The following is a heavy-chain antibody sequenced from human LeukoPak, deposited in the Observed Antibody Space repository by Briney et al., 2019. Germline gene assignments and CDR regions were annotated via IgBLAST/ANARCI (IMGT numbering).Heavy chain of an antibody. CDR1: GFTVSSNY. J-gene: IGHJ4*02. D-gene: IGHD1-26*01. CDR2: IYSGGST. V-gene: IGHV3-53*01. Sequence: GGSLRPSCAASGFTVSSNYMSWVRQAPGKGLEWVSVIYSGGSTYYADSVKGRFTISRDNAKNSLYLQMNSLRAEDTAVYYCAKDREREEQGGFDYWGQGTLVTVSS. CDR3: AKDREREEQGGFDY.